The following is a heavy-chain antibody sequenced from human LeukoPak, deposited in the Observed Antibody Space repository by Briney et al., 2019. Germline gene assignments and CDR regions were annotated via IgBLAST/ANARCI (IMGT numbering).Heavy chain of an antibody. CDR2: INPNSGGT. D-gene: IGHD3-3*01. V-gene: IGHV1-2*02. CDR3: AREAIVRFLDQGWFDP. J-gene: IGHJ5*02. Sequence: ASVKVSCKASGYTFTGYYMHWVRQAPGQGLEWMGWINPNSGGTNYAQKFQGRVTMTRDTSISTAYMELSRLRSDDTAVYYCAREAIVRFLDQGWFDPWSQGTLVTVSS. CDR1: GYTFTGYY.